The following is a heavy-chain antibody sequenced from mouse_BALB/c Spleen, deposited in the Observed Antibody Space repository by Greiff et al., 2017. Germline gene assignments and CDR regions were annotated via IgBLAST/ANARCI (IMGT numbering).Heavy chain of an antibody. J-gene: IGHJ3*01. V-gene: IGHV5-4*02. CDR3: ARGGGYDVAWFAY. CDR1: GFTFSDYY. Sequence: EVQGVESGGGLVKPGGSLKLSCAASGFTFSDYYMYWVRQTPEKRLEWVATISDGGSYTYYPDSVKGRFTISRDNAKNNLYLQMSSLKSEDTAMYYCARGGGYDVAWFAYWGQGTLVTVSA. D-gene: IGHD2-2*01. CDR2: ISDGGSYT.